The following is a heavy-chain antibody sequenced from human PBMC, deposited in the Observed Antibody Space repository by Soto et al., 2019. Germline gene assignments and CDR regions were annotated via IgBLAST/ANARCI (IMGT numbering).Heavy chain of an antibody. Sequence: EFVKISCKGSGYSCAGYWITWVRQNPGKGLEWMGRIDPSDSQTYYSPSFRGHVTISVTKSITTVFLQWSSLRASDTAMYYCARQIYDSDTGPNFQYYFDSWGQGTPVTVSS. CDR1: GYSCAGYW. D-gene: IGHD3-22*01. V-gene: IGHV5-10-1*01. CDR2: IDPSDSQT. J-gene: IGHJ4*02. CDR3: ARQIYDSDTGPNFQYYFDS.